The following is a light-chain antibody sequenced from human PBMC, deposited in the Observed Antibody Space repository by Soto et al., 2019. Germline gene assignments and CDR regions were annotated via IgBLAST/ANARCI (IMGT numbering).Light chain of an antibody. J-gene: IGLJ1*01. CDR2: EVS. Sequence: QSVLTQHTSMSGYPGLAITISCTGISSDAVTYNLVSWYQQHPGKAPKLMMYEVSKRTSGVSNRVSGSKSGNTASLTISGLHAEDEADYFCCSYAGSSTPNYVFGAGTKVTVL. CDR3: CSYAGSSTPNYV. CDR1: SSDAVTYNL. V-gene: IGLV2-23*02.